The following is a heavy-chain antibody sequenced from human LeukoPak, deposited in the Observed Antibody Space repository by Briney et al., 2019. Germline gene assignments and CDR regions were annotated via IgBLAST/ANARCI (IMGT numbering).Heavy chain of an antibody. D-gene: IGHD1-1*01. Sequence: NSSETLSLTCSVSGATITSGSSYWSWIRQHPGTGLEWIGYISYSGTTYYTPSLKSRMTISIDTSENQLSLKLSSVTAADTAVYLCARANGRPGYRWFDPWGQGTLVTVSS. CDR1: GATITSGSSY. V-gene: IGHV4-31*03. CDR2: ISYSGTT. CDR3: ARANGRPGYRWFDP. J-gene: IGHJ5*02.